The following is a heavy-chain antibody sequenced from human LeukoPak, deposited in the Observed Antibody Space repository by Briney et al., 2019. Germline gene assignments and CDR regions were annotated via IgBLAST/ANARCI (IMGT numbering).Heavy chain of an antibody. Sequence: GGSLRLSCAASGFTFSSYSMNWVRQAPGKGLEWVSSISSSSSYIYYADSVKGRFTISRDNSKNTLYLQMNSLRAEDTAVYYCAKDRPWYNPYYFDYWGQGTLVTVSS. D-gene: IGHD1-14*01. V-gene: IGHV3-21*04. CDR2: ISSSSSYI. J-gene: IGHJ4*02. CDR1: GFTFSSYS. CDR3: AKDRPWYNPYYFDY.